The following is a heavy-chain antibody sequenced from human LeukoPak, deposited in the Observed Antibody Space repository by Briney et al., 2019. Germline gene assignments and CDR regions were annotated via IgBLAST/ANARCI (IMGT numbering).Heavy chain of an antibody. Sequence: GGSLRLSCAASGFTFSSYAMHWVRQAPGKGLEWVAVISYDGSNKYYADSVKGRFTISRDNSKNTLYLQMNSLRAEDTAVYYCARARDRGYYGSGTNDWDLDYWGQGTLVTVSS. CDR1: GFTFSSYA. J-gene: IGHJ4*02. D-gene: IGHD3-10*01. CDR3: ARARDRGYYGSGTNDWDLDY. CDR2: ISYDGSNK. V-gene: IGHV3-30-3*01.